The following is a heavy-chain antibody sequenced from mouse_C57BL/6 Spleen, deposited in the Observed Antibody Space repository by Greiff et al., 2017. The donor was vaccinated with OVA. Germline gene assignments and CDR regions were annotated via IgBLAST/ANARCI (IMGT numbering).Heavy chain of an antibody. CDR1: GYAFTNYW. CDR2: INPGSGGT. V-gene: IGHV1-54*01. CDR3: ERYDDYDDYAMDY. J-gene: IGHJ4*01. D-gene: IGHD2-4*01. Sequence: QVQLQQSGAELVRPGTSVKVSCKASGYAFTNYWIEWVKQRPGQGLEWIGVINPGSGGTNYNEKFKGKATLTADKSSSTAYMQLSSLTSEDSAVYFCERYDDYDDYAMDYWGQGTSVTVSS.